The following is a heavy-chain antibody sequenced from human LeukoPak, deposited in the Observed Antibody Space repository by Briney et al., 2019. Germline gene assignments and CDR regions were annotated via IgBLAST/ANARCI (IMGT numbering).Heavy chain of an antibody. D-gene: IGHD6-13*01. J-gene: IGHJ4*02. V-gene: IGHV4-59*01. Sequence: SETLSLTCTVSSGSISRYYWTWLRQPPGKGLEWIGYIHYTGRTNYNPSLKSRVTISVDTSKNQFSVQLSSVIAADTAVYYCARGDRYSASWYFDYWGQGTLVTVSS. CDR1: SGSISRYY. CDR3: ARGDRYSASWYFDY. CDR2: IHYTGRT.